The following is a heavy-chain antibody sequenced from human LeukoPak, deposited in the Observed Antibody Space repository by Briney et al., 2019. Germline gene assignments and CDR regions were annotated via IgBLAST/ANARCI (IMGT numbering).Heavy chain of an antibody. J-gene: IGHJ4*02. Sequence: ASVTVSFKSSGYTFTDYYMHWVRQAPGKGLEWMGWINPNSGGTNYAQKFQGRVTMTRDTSISTAYVELSRLRSDDTAVYYCARIGNFDYWGQGTLVTVSS. CDR2: INPNSGGT. V-gene: IGHV1-2*02. D-gene: IGHD4-23*01. CDR1: GYTFTDYY. CDR3: ARIGNFDY.